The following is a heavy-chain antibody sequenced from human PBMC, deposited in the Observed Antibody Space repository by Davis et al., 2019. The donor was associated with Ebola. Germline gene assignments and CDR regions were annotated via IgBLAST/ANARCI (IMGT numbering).Heavy chain of an antibody. D-gene: IGHD3-22*01. V-gene: IGHV3-23*01. CDR3: AKEGQAVVISNFDY. CDR2: ISVSGGST. CDR1: GFTFSSYA. Sequence: GESLKISCAASGFTFSSYAMSWVRQAPGKGLEWVSGISVSGGSTYYADSVKGRFTISRDNSKNTLYLQMNSLRAEDTAVYYCAKEGQAVVISNFDYWGQGTLVTVSS. J-gene: IGHJ4*02.